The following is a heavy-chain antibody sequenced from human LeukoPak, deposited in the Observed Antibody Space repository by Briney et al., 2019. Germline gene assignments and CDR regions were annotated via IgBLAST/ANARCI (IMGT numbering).Heavy chain of an antibody. D-gene: IGHD3-3*01. CDR1: GYSFTSYW. Sequence: KVGESLKISCKGSGYSFTSYWIGWVRQMPGKGLEWMGIIYPGDSDTRYSPSFQGQVTISADKSTSTAYLRWSSLKASDTAMYYCARSYYDFWSGYYGYWGQGTLVTVSS. CDR2: IYPGDSDT. CDR3: ARSYYDFWSGYYGY. J-gene: IGHJ4*02. V-gene: IGHV5-51*01.